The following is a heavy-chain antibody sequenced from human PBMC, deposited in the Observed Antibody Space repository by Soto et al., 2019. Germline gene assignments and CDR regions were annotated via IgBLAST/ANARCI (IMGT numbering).Heavy chain of an antibody. CDR1: GCSFITSYY. J-gene: IGHJ3*02. D-gene: IGHD5-12*01. Sequence: KVSCKASGCSFITSYYMHWVRQAPGQGLEWMGIINPTGSMTKYSQRFQGRLTMTRDTSTSTDYMELTTLTSEDTAVYFCARDTGYDHDAFDIWGQGTMVTVSS. CDR2: INPTGSMT. V-gene: IGHV1-46*01. CDR3: ARDTGYDHDAFDI.